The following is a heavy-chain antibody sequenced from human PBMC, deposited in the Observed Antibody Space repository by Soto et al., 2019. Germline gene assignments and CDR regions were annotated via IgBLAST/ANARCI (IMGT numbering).Heavy chain of an antibody. D-gene: IGHD6-13*01. CDR1: GGSISSGGYY. Sequence: PSETLSLTCTVSGGSISSGGYYWSWIRQHPGKGLEWIGYIYYSGSTYYNPSLKSRVTISVDTSKNQFSLKLSSVTAADTAVYYCAKGSSWYGVYFDYWGQGTLVTVSS. CDR3: AKGSSWYGVYFDY. V-gene: IGHV4-31*03. J-gene: IGHJ4*02. CDR2: IYYSGST.